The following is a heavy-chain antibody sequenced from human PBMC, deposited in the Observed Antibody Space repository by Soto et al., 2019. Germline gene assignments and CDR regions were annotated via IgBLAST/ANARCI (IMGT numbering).Heavy chain of an antibody. Sequence: SLKISWQWSLYSFTSYWIGWVRQLPLKGLEWMGIIYPGDSDTRYSPSFQGQVTISADKSISTAYLQWSSLKASDTAMYYCASQEMATKNVDAFGIWGQGTMVTVSS. J-gene: IGHJ3*02. V-gene: IGHV5-51*01. CDR1: LYSFTSYW. CDR2: IYPGDSDT. D-gene: IGHD5-12*01. CDR3: ASQEMATKNVDAFGI.